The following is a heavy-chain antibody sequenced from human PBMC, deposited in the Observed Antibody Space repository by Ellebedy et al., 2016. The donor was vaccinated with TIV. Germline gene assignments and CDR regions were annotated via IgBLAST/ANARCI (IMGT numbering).Heavy chain of an antibody. CDR3: ARRRVRGGIRYAMDV. CDR1: GYSFTNYW. CDR2: IYPGDSDT. V-gene: IGHV5-51*01. Sequence: GESLKISCQASGYSFTNYWIGWVRQMPGKGLEWMGIIYPGDSDTSYSPSFEGQVTISVDKSISTAYLQWNSLKASDTATYYCARRRVRGGIRYAMDVWGQGTTVTVSS. D-gene: IGHD3-10*01. J-gene: IGHJ6*02.